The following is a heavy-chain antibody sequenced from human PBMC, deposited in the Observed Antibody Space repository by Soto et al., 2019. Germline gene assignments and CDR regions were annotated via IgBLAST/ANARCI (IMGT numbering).Heavy chain of an antibody. V-gene: IGHV4-34*01. CDR3: ARGPPRSSRFDY. CDR1: GGSFSGYY. Sequence: NPSETLSLTCAVYGGSFSGYYWSWIRQPPGKGLEWIGEINHSGSTNYNPSLKSRVTISVDTSKNQFSLKLSSVTAADTAVYYCARGPPRSSRFDYWGQGTLVTVSS. J-gene: IGHJ4*02. CDR2: INHSGST. D-gene: IGHD3-16*02.